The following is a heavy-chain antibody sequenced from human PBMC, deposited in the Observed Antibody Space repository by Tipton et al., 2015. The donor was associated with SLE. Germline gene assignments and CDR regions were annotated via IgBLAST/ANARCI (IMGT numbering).Heavy chain of an antibody. CDR3: ARDPPSSYYYGMDV. V-gene: IGHV4-4*07. CDR2: IYGSGSS. CDR1: GGSISSHY. D-gene: IGHD3-10*01. J-gene: IGHJ6*02. Sequence: TLSLTCTVSGGSISSHYWNWIRQPPGKGLEWVGSIYGSGSSYYNPSLRSRVTISVDTSKNQFSLKLSSVTAADTAVYFCARDPPSSYYYGMDVWGRGATVTVSS.